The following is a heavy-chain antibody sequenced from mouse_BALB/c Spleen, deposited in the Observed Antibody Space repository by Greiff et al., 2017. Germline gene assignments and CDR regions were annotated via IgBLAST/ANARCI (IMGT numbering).Heavy chain of an antibody. CDR3: ARSVITTRGLAY. V-gene: IGHV1-80*01. J-gene: IGHJ3*01. CDR2: IYPGDGDT. D-gene: IGHD2-4*01. Sequence: QVQLQQSGAELVRPGSSVKISCKASGYAFSSYWMNWVKQRPGQGLEWIGQIYPGDGDTNYNGKFKGKATLTADKSSSTAYMQLSSLTSEDSAVYFCARSVITTRGLAYWGQGTLVTVSA. CDR1: GYAFSSYW.